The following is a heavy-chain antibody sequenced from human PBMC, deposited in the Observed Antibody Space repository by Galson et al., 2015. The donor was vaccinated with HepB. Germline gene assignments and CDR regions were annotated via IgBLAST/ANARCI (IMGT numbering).Heavy chain of an antibody. V-gene: IGHV3-9*01. J-gene: IGHJ4*02. CDR1: GFTFDDYA. CDR3: AKDRYSNYGPYYFDY. Sequence: SLRLSCVASGFTFDDYAMHWVRHAPGKGLEWVSGISWNSGSIGYADSVKGRFTISRDNAKNSLYLQMNSLRAEDTALYYCAKDRYSNYGPYYFDYWGQGTLVTVSS. CDR2: ISWNSGSI. D-gene: IGHD4-11*01.